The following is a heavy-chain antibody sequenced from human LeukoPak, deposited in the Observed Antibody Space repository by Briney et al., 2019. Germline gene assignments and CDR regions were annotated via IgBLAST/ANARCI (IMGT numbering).Heavy chain of an antibody. D-gene: IGHD2-15*01. V-gene: IGHV3-23*01. J-gene: IGHJ5*02. CDR3: AKAHSQWSTWFDP. Sequence: GGSLRLSCAASGFTFSSYAMTWVRQAPGKGLEWVSIISGSGGSPYYADSVKGRFIISRDNSQNTLYLQMDSLRDDDTAIYYCAKAHSQWSTWFDPWGQGTLVTVSS. CDR2: ISGSGGSP. CDR1: GFTFSSYA.